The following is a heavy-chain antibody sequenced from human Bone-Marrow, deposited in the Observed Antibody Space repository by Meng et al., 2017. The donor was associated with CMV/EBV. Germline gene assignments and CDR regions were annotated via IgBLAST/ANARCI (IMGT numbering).Heavy chain of an antibody. J-gene: IGHJ6*02. D-gene: IGHD5-12*01. CDR1: GGTFSSYA. V-gene: IGHV1-69*06. CDR3: ASRGYGLLWEMDV. CDR2: IIPIFGTA. Sequence: SVKVSCKASGGTFSSYAISWVRQAPGQGLEWMGGIIPIFGTANYAQKFQGRVTITADKSTSTAYMELSSLRSEDTAVYYCASRGYGLLWEMDVWGQGTTVTVSS.